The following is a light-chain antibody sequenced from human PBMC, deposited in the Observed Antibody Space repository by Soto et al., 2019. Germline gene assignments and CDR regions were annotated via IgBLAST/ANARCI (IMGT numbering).Light chain of an antibody. CDR3: LQYATSPST. V-gene: IGKV1-16*02. Sequence: DIQMTQSPSSLSASVGDRVTITCRASQDILNYLVWFQQKPGKAPKSLIYGASNLQSGVPSKFSGSGFGTDFTLTITSLQPEDFATYFCLQYATSPSTFGQGTKLEI. CDR1: QDILNY. CDR2: GAS. J-gene: IGKJ2*01.